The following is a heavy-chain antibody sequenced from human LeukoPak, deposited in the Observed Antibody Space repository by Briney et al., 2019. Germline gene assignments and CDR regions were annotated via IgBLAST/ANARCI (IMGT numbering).Heavy chain of an antibody. CDR3: ARARTGSYYSTFEH. J-gene: IGHJ1*01. D-gene: IGHD3-10*01. V-gene: IGHV3-30*04. CDR1: GFTFSAYA. Sequence: PGGSLRLSCTASGFTFSAYAMHWVRQAPGKGLECVAVISYGETNYYYAESVKGRFSISRDDSKNTLVLQMNSLTTEDTGVYYCARARTGSYYSTFEHWGPGTLVSVSS. CDR2: ISYGETNY.